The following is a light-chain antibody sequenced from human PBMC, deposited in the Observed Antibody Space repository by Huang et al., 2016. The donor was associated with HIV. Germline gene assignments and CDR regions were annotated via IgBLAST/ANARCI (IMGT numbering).Light chain of an antibody. CDR3: QQSYSTPRT. CDR2: AAA. CDR1: ETIDNY. J-gene: IGKJ1*01. Sequence: DIQMTQSPSSLSASIGDRVTITCRASETIDNYLNWYQKKPGKAPELLIYAAASLQSGVPSRFSGSGSGTEFTLTVSSLQPEDFATYICQQSYSTPRTFGQGTKVEI. V-gene: IGKV1-39*01.